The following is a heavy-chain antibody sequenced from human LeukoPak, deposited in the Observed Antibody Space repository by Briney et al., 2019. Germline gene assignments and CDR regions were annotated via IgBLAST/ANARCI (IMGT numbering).Heavy chain of an antibody. CDR2: ISNSSSYI. CDR1: GFTFSNYN. Sequence: GGSLRLSCAASGFTFSNYNINWVRQAPRKGLEWVSSISNSSSYIYYADSVKGRFTISRDNAKNPLYLQMNSLRAEDTAVYYCARDGAAVATNLAYWGQGTPVTVSS. J-gene: IGHJ4*02. D-gene: IGHD6-13*01. CDR3: ARDGAAVATNLAY. V-gene: IGHV3-21*01.